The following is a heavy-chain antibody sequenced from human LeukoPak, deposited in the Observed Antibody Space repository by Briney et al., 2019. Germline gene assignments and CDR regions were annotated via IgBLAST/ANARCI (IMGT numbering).Heavy chain of an antibody. V-gene: IGHV4-59*01. D-gene: IGHD6-25*01. CDR1: GGSISPYY. CDR2: IFHSGIT. CDR3: ARAETLAAIYFDF. Sequence: PSETLSLTCSVSGGSISPYYWSWFRQPPGKGLEWIGYIFHSGITTYNPSLKSRVTISLDSSKKQFFLRLTSVTAADTAMYYCARAETLAAIYFDFWGQGSLVTVSS. J-gene: IGHJ4*02.